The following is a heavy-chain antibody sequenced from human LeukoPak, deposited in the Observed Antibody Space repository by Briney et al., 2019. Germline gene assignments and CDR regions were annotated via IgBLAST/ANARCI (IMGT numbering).Heavy chain of an antibody. Sequence: GASVKVSCKTSGYSFTDYYMHWVRQAPGQGLEWMGWINPNSGGTSSAQKFQGRVTMTRDASMSTAYMELTRLTSDDTAVYYCVREGEGPLSKDFDYWGQGTTVTVSS. CDR3: VREGEGPLSKDFDY. CDR2: INPNSGGT. D-gene: IGHD2/OR15-2a*01. V-gene: IGHV1-2*02. CDR1: GYSFTDYY. J-gene: IGHJ4*03.